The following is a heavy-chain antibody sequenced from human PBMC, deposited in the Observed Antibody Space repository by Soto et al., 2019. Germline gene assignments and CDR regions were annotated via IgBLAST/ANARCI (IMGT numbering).Heavy chain of an antibody. Sequence: GQGLEWMGGIIPIFGTANYAQKFQGRVTITADESTSTAYMELSSLRSEDTAVYYCASTFKLERLRWRGFDYWGQGTLVTVSS. V-gene: IGHV1-69*01. D-gene: IGHD1-1*01. CDR2: IIPIFGTA. CDR3: ASTFKLERLRWRGFDY. J-gene: IGHJ4*02.